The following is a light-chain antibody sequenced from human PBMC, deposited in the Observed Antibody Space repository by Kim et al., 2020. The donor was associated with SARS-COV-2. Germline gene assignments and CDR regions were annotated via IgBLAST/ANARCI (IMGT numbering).Light chain of an antibody. J-gene: IGLJ2*01. V-gene: IGLV1-40*01. CDR3: QSYDSSLSVHVV. Sequence: VTMSCTGSSSNIGAGYDVHWYQQLPGTAPKLLIYGNSNRPSGVPDRFSGSKSGTSASLAITGLQAEDEADYYCQSYDSSLSVHVVFGGGTQLTVL. CDR1: SSNIGAGYD. CDR2: GNS.